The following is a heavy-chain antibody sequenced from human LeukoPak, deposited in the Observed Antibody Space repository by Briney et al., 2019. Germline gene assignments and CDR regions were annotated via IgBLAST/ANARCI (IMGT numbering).Heavy chain of an antibody. Sequence: GGSLRLSCTASGFSFSGHWMHWARQLPGKGLVWVSRISPTGSTTSYADSVKGRFTVSRDNAKNTLYLQVNNLRAEDTAVYYCARGPNRNWSGLDFWGQGTLLTVSS. D-gene: IGHD1-1*01. CDR3: ARGPNRNWSGLDF. CDR1: GFSFSGHW. J-gene: IGHJ4*02. CDR2: ISPTGSTT. V-gene: IGHV3-74*01.